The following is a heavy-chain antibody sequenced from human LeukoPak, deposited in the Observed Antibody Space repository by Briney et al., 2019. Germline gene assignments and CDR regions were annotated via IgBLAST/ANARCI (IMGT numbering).Heavy chain of an antibody. D-gene: IGHD3-9*01. J-gene: IGHJ6*02. V-gene: IGHV4-4*07. Sequence: SETLSLTCSVSGGSISTYYWSWIRQPAGKGLEWIGRVYRSGNTNYNPSLKSRVTMSVDTSKNQISLRLRSVTAADTAVYYCARDDFEYSVHYGMDVWGQGITVTVSS. CDR3: ARDDFEYSVHYGMDV. CDR1: GGSISTYY. CDR2: VYRSGNT.